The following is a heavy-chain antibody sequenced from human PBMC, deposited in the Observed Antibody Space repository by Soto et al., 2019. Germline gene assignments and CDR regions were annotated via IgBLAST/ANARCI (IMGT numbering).Heavy chain of an antibody. Sequence: GGSLRLSCAASGFTFSSYGMHWVRQAPGKGLEWVAVISYDGSNKYYADSVKGRFTISRDNSKNTLYLQMNSLRAEETAVYYCAKEGTYCSSTSCYVSNAFDIWGQGTMVTVSS. D-gene: IGHD2-2*01. CDR3: AKEGTYCSSTSCYVSNAFDI. V-gene: IGHV3-30*18. CDR2: ISYDGSNK. J-gene: IGHJ3*02. CDR1: GFTFSSYG.